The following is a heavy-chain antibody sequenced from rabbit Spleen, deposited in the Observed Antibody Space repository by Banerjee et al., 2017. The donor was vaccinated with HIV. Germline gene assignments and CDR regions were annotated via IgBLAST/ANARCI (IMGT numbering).Heavy chain of an antibody. D-gene: IGHD3-3*01. CDR3: ARGTPTAPYYFNL. V-gene: IGHV1S45*01. Sequence: QEQLVESGGGLVQPEGSRTLTCTASGFSFSSSYWICWVRQAPGKGLEWIGCISTVTGATYYANWAKGRFTISKTSSTTVTLQMTSLTAADTATYFCARGTPTAPYYFNLWGPGTLVTVS. CDR2: ISTVTGAT. J-gene: IGHJ4*01. CDR1: GFSFSSSYW.